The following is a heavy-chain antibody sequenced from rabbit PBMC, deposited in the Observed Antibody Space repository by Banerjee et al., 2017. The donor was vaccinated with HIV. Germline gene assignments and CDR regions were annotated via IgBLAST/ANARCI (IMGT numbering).Heavy chain of an antibody. V-gene: IGHV1S40*01. CDR2: IDADSSGST. J-gene: IGHJ4*01. Sequence: QSLEESGGDLVQPGASLTLTCTASGFSFSSTDYMCWVRQAPGKGLEWIACIDADSSGSTYYASWAKGRFTISKTSSTTVTLQMTSLTAADTATYFCASYGGDVGYAYATHYFNLWGPGTLVTVS. D-gene: IGHD6-1*01. CDR3: ASYGGDVGYAYATHYFNL. CDR1: GFSFSSTDY.